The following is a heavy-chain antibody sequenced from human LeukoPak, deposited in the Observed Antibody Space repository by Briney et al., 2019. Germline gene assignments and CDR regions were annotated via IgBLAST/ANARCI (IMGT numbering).Heavy chain of an antibody. Sequence: SETLSLTCTVSGGSISSYYWSWIRQPPGKGLDWIGYIYYSGSTNYNPSLKSRVTISVDTSKNQFSLKLSSVTAVDTAVYYCASYDSPGYYYGMDVWGQGTTVTVSS. V-gene: IGHV4-59*08. J-gene: IGHJ6*02. CDR3: ASYDSPGYYYGMDV. CDR1: GGSISSYY. CDR2: IYYSGST. D-gene: IGHD5-12*01.